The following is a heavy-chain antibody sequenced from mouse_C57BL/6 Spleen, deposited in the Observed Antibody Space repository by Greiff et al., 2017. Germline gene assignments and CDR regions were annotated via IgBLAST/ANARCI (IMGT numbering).Heavy chain of an antibody. CDR2: IYPSDSET. V-gene: IGHV1-61*01. J-gene: IGHJ2*01. CDR1: GYTFTSYW. CDR3: ARASGNLDY. Sequence: QVQLQQSGAELVRPGSSVKLSCKASGYTFTSYWMDWVKQRPGQGLEWIGNIYPSDSETHYNQKFKDKATLTVDKSSSTAYMQLSSLTSEDSAVYYCARASGNLDYWGQGTTLTVSS. D-gene: IGHD1-3*01.